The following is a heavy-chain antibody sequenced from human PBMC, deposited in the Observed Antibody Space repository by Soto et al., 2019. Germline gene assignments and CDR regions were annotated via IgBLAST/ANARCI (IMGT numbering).Heavy chain of an antibody. CDR3: ARHSDYYDSSGTYAWFDP. J-gene: IGHJ5*02. CDR2: IDPSDSYT. CDR1: GYSFTSYW. Sequence: GESLKISCEGSGYSFTSYWISWVRQMPGKGLEWMGKIDPSDSYTNYSPSFQGHVTISADKSISTAYLQWSSLKASDTAIYYCARHSDYYDSSGTYAWFDPWGQAPLVTVSS. D-gene: IGHD3-22*01. V-gene: IGHV5-10-1*01.